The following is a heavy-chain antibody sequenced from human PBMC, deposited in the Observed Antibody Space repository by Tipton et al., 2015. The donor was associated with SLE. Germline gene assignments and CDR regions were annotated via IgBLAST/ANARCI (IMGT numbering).Heavy chain of an antibody. Sequence: TLSLTCAVYGGSFSGYYWSWIRQPPGKGLEWIGEINHSGSTNYNPSLKSRVTISVDMSKNQFSLKLSSVTAADTAVYYCARGNHYDSSGYFDYWGQGTLVTVSS. V-gene: IGHV4-34*01. J-gene: IGHJ4*02. CDR1: GGSFSGYY. CDR3: ARGNHYDSSGYFDY. D-gene: IGHD3-22*01. CDR2: INHSGST.